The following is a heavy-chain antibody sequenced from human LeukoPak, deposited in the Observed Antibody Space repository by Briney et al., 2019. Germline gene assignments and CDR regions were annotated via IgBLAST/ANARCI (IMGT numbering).Heavy chain of an antibody. D-gene: IGHD2-15*01. CDR2: IYYSGST. CDR3: ARDRCSGGSCYSVGPWFDP. Sequence: SETLTLTCTASGGSISSYYWSWIRQPPGKGLEWIGYIYYSGSTNYNPSLKSRVTISVDTSKNQFSLKLSSVTAADTAVYYCARDRCSGGSCYSVGPWFDPWGRGTLVTVSS. J-gene: IGHJ5*02. CDR1: GGSISSYY. V-gene: IGHV4-59*01.